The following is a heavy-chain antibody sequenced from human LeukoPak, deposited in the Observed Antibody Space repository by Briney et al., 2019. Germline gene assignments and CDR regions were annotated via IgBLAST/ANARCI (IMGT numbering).Heavy chain of an antibody. D-gene: IGHD1-1*01. CDR3: ATRTGTTVDWYFDL. CDR2: INQDGSQK. Sequence: GGSLRLSCAASGFTFSIYWMSWVRQAPGKGLEWVANINQDGSQKYYVDSVKGRFTISRDNAKNSFFLQMSSLRAEDTAVYYCATRTGTTVDWYFDLWGRGTLVTVSS. J-gene: IGHJ2*01. V-gene: IGHV3-7*01. CDR1: GFTFSIYW.